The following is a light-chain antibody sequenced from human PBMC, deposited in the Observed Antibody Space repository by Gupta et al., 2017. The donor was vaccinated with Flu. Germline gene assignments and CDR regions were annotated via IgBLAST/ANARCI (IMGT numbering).Light chain of an antibody. CDR1: NLGSKS. J-gene: IGLJ3*02. CDR2: DDS. CDR3: QVWDSSSDHWV. Sequence: SYVLPQPPSVSVAPGQTARITCWGNNLGSKSVHWYQPKPGQAPVLVVYDDSDLSSVIPERFSGSNSVNTPTLTSSRVDACDEADYYCQVWDSSSDHWVFGGGTKLTVL. V-gene: IGLV3-21*02.